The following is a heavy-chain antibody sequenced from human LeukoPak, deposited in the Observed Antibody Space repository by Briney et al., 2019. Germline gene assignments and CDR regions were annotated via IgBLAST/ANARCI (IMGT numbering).Heavy chain of an antibody. CDR2: ISGSGGST. CDR1: GFTFSSYA. Sequence: GRSLRLSCAASGFTFSSYAMSWVRQAPGKGLEWVSAISGSGGSTYYADSVKGRFTISRDNSKNTLSLQMNSLRAEDTAVYYCAKAQRLTYRSGDWGQGTLVTVSS. D-gene: IGHD3-3*01. CDR3: AKAQRLTYRSGD. J-gene: IGHJ4*02. V-gene: IGHV3-23*01.